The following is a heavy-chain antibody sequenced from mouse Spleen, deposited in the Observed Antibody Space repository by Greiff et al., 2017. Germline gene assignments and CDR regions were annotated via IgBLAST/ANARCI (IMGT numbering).Heavy chain of an antibody. Sequence: EVKVEESGPGLVKPSQSLSLTCSVTGYSITSGYYWNWIRQFPGNKLEWMGYISYDGSNNYNPSLKNRISITRDTSKNQFFLKLNSVTTEDTATYYCARAPITTASFAYWGQGTLVTVSA. CDR3: ARAPITTASFAY. J-gene: IGHJ3*01. CDR1: GYSITSGYY. CDR2: ISYDGSN. V-gene: IGHV3-6*01. D-gene: IGHD1-2*01.